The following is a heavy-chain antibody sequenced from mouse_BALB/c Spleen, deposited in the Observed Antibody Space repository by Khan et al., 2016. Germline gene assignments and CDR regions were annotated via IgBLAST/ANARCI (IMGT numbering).Heavy chain of an antibody. Sequence: EVQLQESGPGLVKPSQSLSLTCTVTGYSITSDYAWYWIRQFPGNKLEWMGYISYSGSTSYNPSLKSRISITRDTSKNQFFLQLNSVTTEDTATYYSARSPPYDYDGYYYAMDYWGQGTSVTVSS. CDR1: GYSITSDYA. CDR3: ARSPPYDYDGYYYAMDY. D-gene: IGHD2-4*01. V-gene: IGHV3-2*02. J-gene: IGHJ4*01. CDR2: ISYSGST.